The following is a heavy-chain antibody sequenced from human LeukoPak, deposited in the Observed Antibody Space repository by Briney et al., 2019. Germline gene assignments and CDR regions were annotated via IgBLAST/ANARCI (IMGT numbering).Heavy chain of an antibody. Sequence: SETLSLTCAVYGGSFSGYYWSWIRQPPGKGLEWIGEINHSGSTNYNPSLKSRVTISVDTSKNQFSLKLSSVTAADTAVYYCARELRLGELSLYRWGQGTLVTVSS. CDR1: GGSFSGYY. CDR3: ARELRLGELSLYR. J-gene: IGHJ5*02. CDR2: INHSGST. V-gene: IGHV4-34*01. D-gene: IGHD3-16*02.